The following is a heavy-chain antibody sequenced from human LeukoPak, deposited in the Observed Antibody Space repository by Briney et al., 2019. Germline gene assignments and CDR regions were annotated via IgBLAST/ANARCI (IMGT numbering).Heavy chain of an antibody. J-gene: IGHJ4*02. CDR3: AKDGGLRYFDWLLSNFDY. D-gene: IGHD3-9*01. CDR1: GFTFSSYA. CDR2: ISGSGGST. V-gene: IGHV3-23*01. Sequence: GGSLRLSCAAFGFTFSSYAMSWVRQAPGKGLEWVSAISGSGGSTYYADSVKGRFTISRDNSKNTLYLQMNSLRAEDTAVYYCAKDGGLRYFDWLLSNFDYWGQGTLVTVSS.